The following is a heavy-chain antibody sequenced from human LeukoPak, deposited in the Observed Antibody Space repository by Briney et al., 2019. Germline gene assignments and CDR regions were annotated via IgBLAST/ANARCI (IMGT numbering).Heavy chain of an antibody. CDR1: GYTFTSYY. V-gene: IGHV1-46*01. J-gene: IGHJ4*02. D-gene: IGHD6-13*01. Sequence: ASVKVSCKASGYTFTSYYMHWVRQAPGQGLEWMRIINPSGGSTSYAQKFQGRVTMTRDTSTSTVYMELSSLRSEDTAVYYCARDGASGIAAAYWGQGTLVTVSS. CDR3: ARDGASGIAAAY. CDR2: INPSGGST.